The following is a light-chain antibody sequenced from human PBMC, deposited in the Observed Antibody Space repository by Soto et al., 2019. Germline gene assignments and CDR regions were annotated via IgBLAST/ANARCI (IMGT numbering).Light chain of an antibody. J-gene: IGLJ2*01. CDR2: DNN. V-gene: IGLV1-51*01. Sequence: QSVLTQPPSASGTPGQRVTFSCSGSGSNIGSNAVNWYQQLPGTAPKLLIYDNNKRPSGIPDRFSGSKSGTSATLGITGLQTGDEADYYCGTWDSRLSAVVFGGGTKLTVL. CDR3: GTWDSRLSAVV. CDR1: GSNIGSNA.